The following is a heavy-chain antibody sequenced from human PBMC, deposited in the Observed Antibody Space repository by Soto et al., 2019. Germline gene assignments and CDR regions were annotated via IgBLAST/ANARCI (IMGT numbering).Heavy chain of an antibody. CDR2: ISYDGSNK. Sequence: PGGSLRLSCAASGFTFSSYAMHWVRQAPGKGLEWVAVISYDGSNKYYADSVKGRFTISRDNSKNTLYLQMNSLRAEDTAVYYCARDMRITMIVVVMKSYYYGMDVWGQGTPVTVSS. J-gene: IGHJ6*02. CDR3: ARDMRITMIVVVMKSYYYGMDV. D-gene: IGHD3-22*01. CDR1: GFTFSSYA. V-gene: IGHV3-30-3*01.